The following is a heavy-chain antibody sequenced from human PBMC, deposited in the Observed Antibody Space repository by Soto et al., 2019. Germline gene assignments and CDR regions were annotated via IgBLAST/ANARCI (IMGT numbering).Heavy chain of an antibody. J-gene: IGHJ4*02. V-gene: IGHV1-69*06. Sequence: QVQLVQSGAEVKKPGSSVKVSCKASGGTFSSYAISWVRQAPGQGLEWMGGSIPIFGTANYAQKFQGRVTITADKYSSTEYMELSSLRSADTAVYYCARVVGYDFNGYYFDYWGQVTLVTVSS. CDR1: GGTFSSYA. CDR2: SIPIFGTA. D-gene: IGHD3-3*01. CDR3: ARVVGYDFNGYYFDY.